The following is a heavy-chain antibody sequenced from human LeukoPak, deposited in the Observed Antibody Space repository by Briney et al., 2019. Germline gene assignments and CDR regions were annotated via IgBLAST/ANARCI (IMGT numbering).Heavy chain of an antibody. CDR2: SRTKAYGGTT. D-gene: IGHD3-22*01. CDR3: SVYYDSSGYLDY. J-gene: IGHJ4*02. V-gene: IGHV3-49*04. Sequence: GGSLRLSCTASRITSRDYGMSWVRQAPGEGLEWVGFSRTKAYGGTTEYAASVKGRFTISRDDSNNIAYLQMNSLKTEDTAVYYCSVYYDSSGYLDYWGQGTLVTVSS. CDR1: RITSRDYG.